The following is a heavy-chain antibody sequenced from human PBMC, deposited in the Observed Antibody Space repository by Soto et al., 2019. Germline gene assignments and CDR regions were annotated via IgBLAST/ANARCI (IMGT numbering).Heavy chain of an antibody. CDR1: GGSVSSGSYY. CDR2: IYYSGST. CDR3: ARVDVNYDILTGYYSFFDY. J-gene: IGHJ4*02. Sequence: SETLSLTCTVSGGSVSSGSYYWSWIRQPPGKGLEWIGYIYYSGSTNYNPSLKSRVTISVDTSKNQFSLKLSSVTAADTAVYYCARVDVNYDILTGYYSFFDYWGQGTLVTVSS. D-gene: IGHD3-9*01. V-gene: IGHV4-61*01.